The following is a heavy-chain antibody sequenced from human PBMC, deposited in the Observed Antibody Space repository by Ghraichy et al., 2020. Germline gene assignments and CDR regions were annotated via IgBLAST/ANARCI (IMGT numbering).Heavy chain of an antibody. V-gene: IGHV3-66*01. CDR2: VYGGGST. CDR3: ARGLPGTVAFDY. D-gene: IGHD1/OR15-1a*01. J-gene: IGHJ4*02. CDR1: GFTVSSND. Sequence: GESLNISCAASGFTVSSNDMNWVRQAPGKGLEWVSGVYGGGSTYYADSVKGRFSISRDNSKNTLYLQMNSLRAEDTAVYHCARGLPGTVAFDYWGQGTLVTVSS.